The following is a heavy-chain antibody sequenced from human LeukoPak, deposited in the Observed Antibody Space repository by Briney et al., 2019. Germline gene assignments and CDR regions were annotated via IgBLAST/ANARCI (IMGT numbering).Heavy chain of an antibody. Sequence: ASVKVSCKASGYTFTSYFIYWVRQAPGQGLEWMGIINPNDGTTSYAQKFQGRVTMTRDTSTSTVHMELSSLRSEDTAVYYCARSLWRGGNLDYWGQGTLVTVSS. D-gene: IGHD3-3*01. CDR2: INPNDGTT. CDR1: GYTFTSYF. V-gene: IGHV1-46*01. J-gene: IGHJ4*02. CDR3: ARSLWRGGNLDY.